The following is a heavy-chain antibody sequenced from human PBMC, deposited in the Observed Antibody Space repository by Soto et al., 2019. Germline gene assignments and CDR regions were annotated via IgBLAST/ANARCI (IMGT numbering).Heavy chain of an antibody. J-gene: IGHJ4*02. V-gene: IGHV4-39*01. CDR3: ARGWYGGYSYYFDY. CDR2: IYYSGST. CDR1: GGSISSSSYY. Sequence: SETLSLTCTVSGGSISSSSYYWGWIRQPPGKGLEWIGSIYYSGSTYYNPSLKSRVTISVDTSKNQFSLKLSSVTAADTAVYYCARGWYGGYSYYFDYWGQGTLVTVSS. D-gene: IGHD4-17*01.